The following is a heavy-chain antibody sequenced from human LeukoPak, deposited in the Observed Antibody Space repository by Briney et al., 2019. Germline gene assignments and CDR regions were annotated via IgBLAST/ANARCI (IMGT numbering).Heavy chain of an antibody. CDR1: GFTFSNYW. V-gene: IGHV4-38-2*02. D-gene: IGHD3-9*01. CDR3: AREYYDILTAYVSWFDP. Sequence: PGGSLRLSCEGSGFTFSNYWMGWIRQPPGKGLEWIGSIYHRGSTYYNPSLKSRVTISVDTSKNQFSLKLSSVTAADTAVYYCAREYYDILTAYVSWFDPWGQGTLVTVSS. CDR2: IYHRGST. J-gene: IGHJ5*02.